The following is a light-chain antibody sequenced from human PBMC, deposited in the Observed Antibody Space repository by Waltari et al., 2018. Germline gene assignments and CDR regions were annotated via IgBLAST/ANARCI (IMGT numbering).Light chain of an antibody. V-gene: IGLV1-47*01. CDR2: RND. CDR3: AAWDDALSGLV. J-gene: IGLJ2*01. Sequence: QSVLIQPPSASGTPGQTVTISCSGGRSNVGSNYVLWYQHVPGAAPKVIIYRNDQRPAGGPDRLTAAKSGTSGSLAISGLRSEDEADYYCAAWDDALSGLVFGGGTKLTVL. CDR1: RSNVGSNY.